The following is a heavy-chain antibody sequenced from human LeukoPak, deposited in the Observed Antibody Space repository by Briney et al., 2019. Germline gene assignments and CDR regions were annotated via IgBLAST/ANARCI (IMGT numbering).Heavy chain of an antibody. J-gene: IGHJ4*02. CDR2: ISGSGVST. CDR1: GFTFSSYA. CDR3: AKDLYCSSNSCYLFDY. Sequence: GASLRLSCAASGFTFSSYAMSWVRQAPGKGLEWVSAISGSGVSTYYADSVKGRFTISRDYSKNTLYLQMDSLRAEVTAVYYCAKDLYCSSNSCYLFDYWGQGTLVTVSS. V-gene: IGHV3-23*01. D-gene: IGHD2-2*01.